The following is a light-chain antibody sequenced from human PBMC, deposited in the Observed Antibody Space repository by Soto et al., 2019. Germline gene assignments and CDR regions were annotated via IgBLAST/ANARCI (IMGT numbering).Light chain of an antibody. V-gene: IGKV1-5*03. CDR1: ESISTWVGTWVGW. CDR2: KAS. CDR3: QQYYTYPLT. J-gene: IGKJ4*01. Sequence: DIQMTQFPSTLSASVGDRVTITCRASESISTWVGTWVGWLAWYQQKPGKAPKLLIYKASSLESGVPSRFSGSGSGTEFTLTISSLQPDDFATYYCQQYYTYPLTFGGGTKVEIK.